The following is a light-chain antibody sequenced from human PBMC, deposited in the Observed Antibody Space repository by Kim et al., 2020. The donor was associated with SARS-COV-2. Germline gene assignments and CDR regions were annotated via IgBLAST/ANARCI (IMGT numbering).Light chain of an antibody. Sequence: QRVSISCSGSTSDIGSNSVCWYQQLPGTAPKLLSYRNNQRPSGVPDRFSVSKSGTSASLAISGLRSDDEADYYCATWDDSLSGPVFGGGTKLTVL. CDR2: RNN. V-gene: IGLV1-47*01. CDR3: ATWDDSLSGPV. J-gene: IGLJ3*02. CDR1: TSDIGSNS.